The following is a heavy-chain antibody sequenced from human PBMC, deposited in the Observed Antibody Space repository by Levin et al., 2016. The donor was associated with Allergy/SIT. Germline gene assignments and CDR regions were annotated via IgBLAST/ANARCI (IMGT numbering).Heavy chain of an antibody. CDR2: IYHTGTT. Sequence: SETLSLTCTVSGTSISTNNWWSWVRQSPGKGLEWIAQIYHTGTTSFNPSLKSRVTMSVDKSKNQFSLNLTSVTAADTALYYCARDREYFGIDVWGQGTTVTVSS. D-gene: IGHD5-24*01. J-gene: IGHJ6*02. CDR1: GTSISTNNW. V-gene: IGHV4-4*02. CDR3: ARDREYFGIDV.